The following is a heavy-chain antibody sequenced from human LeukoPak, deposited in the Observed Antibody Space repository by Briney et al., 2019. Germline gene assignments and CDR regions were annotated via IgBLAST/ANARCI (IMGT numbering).Heavy chain of an antibody. Sequence: ASVTVSCKASGYTFTSYGISWVRQAPGQGLEWRGWISGYSGNPNYAQTLQGRVTMTTDTSTSTAYIELRSMRSDDTAVYYWARSPLRRRPTVNNGWFDPWGQGTLTTVSS. J-gene: IGHJ5*02. CDR1: GYTFTSYG. CDR2: ISGYSGNP. CDR3: ARSPLRRRPTVNNGWFDP. D-gene: IGHD4-17*01. V-gene: IGHV1-18*01.